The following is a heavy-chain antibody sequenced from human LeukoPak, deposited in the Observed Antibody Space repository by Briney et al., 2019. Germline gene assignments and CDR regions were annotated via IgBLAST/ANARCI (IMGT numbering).Heavy chain of an antibody. J-gene: IGHJ4*02. CDR1: GFSVSSNY. Sequence: GSLRLSCAASGFSVSSNYMTWVRQAPGKGLEWVSIISSGGTTYYADSVKGRFIISRENSKNTLFLQMNNLRAEDTAVYYCAGDSTGYYYFDYWGQGTLVTXSS. D-gene: IGHD3-22*01. CDR3: AGDSTGYYYFDY. V-gene: IGHV3-53*01. CDR2: ISSGGTT.